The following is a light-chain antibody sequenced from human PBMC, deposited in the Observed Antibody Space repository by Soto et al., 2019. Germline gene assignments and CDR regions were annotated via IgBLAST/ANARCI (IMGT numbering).Light chain of an antibody. CDR3: QQYGTSPRT. CDR1: QSVPNDY. J-gene: IGKJ2*01. CDR2: GAS. V-gene: IGKV3-20*01. Sequence: EIVLTQSPGTLSLPPGERATLSCRASQSVPNDYLAWYQQKPGQAPRLFIYGASRRAPGIPDRFSGGGSGADFSLSISRLEPEDFAVYYCQQYGTSPRTFGQGTMLEIK.